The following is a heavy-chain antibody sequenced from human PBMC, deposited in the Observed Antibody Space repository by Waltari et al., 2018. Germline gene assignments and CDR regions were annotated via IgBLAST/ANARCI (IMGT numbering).Heavy chain of an antibody. J-gene: IGHJ6*02. V-gene: IGHV3-74*03. CDR1: GVTFSTYW. CDR3: ATHRPGGYGMDV. Sequence: ESQLVESGGGLVQQGGSLRLSCAASGVTFSTYWMHWVRQGPGQGLEWVSRIDTEGRKITYAYVVRGRFTISRDNVKKTLYLQMNSLRVEDTAVYYCATHRPGGYGMDVWGQGTTVTVSS. D-gene: IGHD2-15*01. CDR2: IDTEGRKI.